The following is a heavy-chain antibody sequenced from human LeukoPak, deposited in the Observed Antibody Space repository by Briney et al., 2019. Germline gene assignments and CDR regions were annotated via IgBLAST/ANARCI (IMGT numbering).Heavy chain of an antibody. CDR2: ISYDGSNK. CDR1: GFTFSSYG. V-gene: IGHV3-30*18. D-gene: IGHD3-10*01. J-gene: IGHJ4*02. Sequence: GGSLRLSCAASGFTFSSYGMHWVRQAPGKGLEWVAVISYDGSNKYYADSVKGRFTISRDNSKNTLYLQMNSLRAEDTAVYYCANDHGITWFGELFHYWGQGTLVTVSS. CDR3: ANDHGITWFGELFHY.